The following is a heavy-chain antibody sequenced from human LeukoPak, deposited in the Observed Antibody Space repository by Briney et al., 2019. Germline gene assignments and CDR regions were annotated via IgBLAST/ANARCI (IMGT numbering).Heavy chain of an antibody. V-gene: IGHV4-4*08. CDR1: NGSISLHF. CDR2: VSNSGTT. CDR3: ASGISVDPDTFDI. Sequence: SETLSLICTVSNGSISLHFWSWIRQSPGKGLERIGYVSNSGTTHYNPSLKSRVTISVDTSKSHLSLKLSSVTAADTAVYYCASGISVDPDTFDIWGPGTMVTVSP. J-gene: IGHJ3*02. D-gene: IGHD3-3*02.